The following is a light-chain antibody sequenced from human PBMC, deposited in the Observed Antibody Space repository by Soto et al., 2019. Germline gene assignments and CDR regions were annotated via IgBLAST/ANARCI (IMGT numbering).Light chain of an antibody. V-gene: IGKV3-11*01. CDR1: ESVSSY. Sequence: EILLTQSPAPLSSSPGERATLSFPADESVSSYLAWYQQKPGQAPRLLIYDASNRATGVPARFSGSGSGTDFTLTVNSLEPEDFAVYYCQQRRSWPRTFGQGTKVDIK. CDR2: DAS. J-gene: IGKJ1*01. CDR3: QQRRSWPRT.